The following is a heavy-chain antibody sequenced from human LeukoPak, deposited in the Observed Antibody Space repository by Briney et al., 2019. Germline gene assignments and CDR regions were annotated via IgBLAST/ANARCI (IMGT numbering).Heavy chain of an antibody. D-gene: IGHD1-26*01. J-gene: IGHJ4*02. V-gene: IGHV3-48*03. CDR2: FSRSGSTI. CDR3: ARDEGRVGATFFDY. Sequence: FSRSGSTIYYADSVKGRFTISRDNAKNSLYLQMNSLRAEDTAVYYCARDEGRVGATFFDYWGQGTLVTVSS.